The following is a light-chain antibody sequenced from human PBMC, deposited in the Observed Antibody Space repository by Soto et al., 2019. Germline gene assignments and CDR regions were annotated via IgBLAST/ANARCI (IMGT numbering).Light chain of an antibody. CDR2: GAS. CDR3: QHYKNWPPT. V-gene: IGKV3-15*01. J-gene: IGKJ1*01. Sequence: EIVMTQSPATLSVSPGERVTLSCRASQSVSSSLAWYQQKPGQAPRLLIYGASTRAKGAPARFSGSGSGTDFTLTISSLHSEDFALYFCQHYKNWPPTFGQGTKVEIK. CDR1: QSVSSS.